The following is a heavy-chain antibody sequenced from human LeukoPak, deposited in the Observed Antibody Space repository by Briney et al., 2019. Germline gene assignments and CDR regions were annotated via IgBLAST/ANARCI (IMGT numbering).Heavy chain of an antibody. V-gene: IGHV3-7*01. J-gene: IGHJ6*03. CDR3: AGDNGVVHGVYYMDV. CDR2: IKQDGSEK. CDR1: GFTFSNYW. Sequence: GGSLRLSCAASGFTFSNYWMTWVRQAPGKGLEWVADIKQDGSEKLYVNSVRGRFTISRDNAKMSLFLQMNSLRAEDTAVYYCAGDNGVVHGVYYMDVWGKGTTVTVS. D-gene: IGHD3-3*01.